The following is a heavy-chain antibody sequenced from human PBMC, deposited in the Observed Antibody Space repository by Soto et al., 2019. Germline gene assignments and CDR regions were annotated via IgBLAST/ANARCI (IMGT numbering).Heavy chain of an antibody. V-gene: IGHV1-69*01. D-gene: IGHD2-2*01. CDR2: IIPMFGST. CDR1: GDTFSTFA. Sequence: QVQLVQSGAEVKKPGSSVKVSCKASGDTFSTFAITWVRQAPGQGLEWLGGIIPMFGSTKYAQKFQGGITITADESTSTVYMELSSLRSEDTAVYYCAREGYCSSCSCSFDGFDIWGQGTMGTVSS. CDR3: AREGYCSSCSCSFDGFDI. J-gene: IGHJ3*02.